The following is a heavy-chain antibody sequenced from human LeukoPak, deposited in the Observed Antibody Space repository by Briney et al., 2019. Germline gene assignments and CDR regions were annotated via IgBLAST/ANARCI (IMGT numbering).Heavy chain of an antibody. Sequence: IYYADSVKGRFTISRDNAKNSLYLQMNSLRAEDTAVYYCAKDSGTYCSSTSCSLDDAFDIWGQGTMVTVSS. V-gene: IGHV3-48*01. CDR2: I. CDR3: AKDSGTYCSSTSCSLDDAFDI. D-gene: IGHD2-2*01. J-gene: IGHJ3*02.